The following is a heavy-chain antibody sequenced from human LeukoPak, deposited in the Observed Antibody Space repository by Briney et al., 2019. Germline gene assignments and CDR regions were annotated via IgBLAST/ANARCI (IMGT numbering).Heavy chain of an antibody. CDR3: ARDRSGSYASSDY. J-gene: IGHJ4*02. Sequence: PGGSLRLSCAASGFTFSSYWMSWVRQAPGKGLEWVANIKQDGSEKYYVDSVKGRFTISRDSAKNSLYLQMNNLRAEDTAVYYCARDRSGSYASSDYWGQGTLVTVSS. CDR2: IKQDGSEK. V-gene: IGHV3-7*03. D-gene: IGHD1-26*01. CDR1: GFTFSSYW.